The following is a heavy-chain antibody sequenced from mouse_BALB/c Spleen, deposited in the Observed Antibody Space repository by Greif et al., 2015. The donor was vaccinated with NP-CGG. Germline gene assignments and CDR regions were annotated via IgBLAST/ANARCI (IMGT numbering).Heavy chain of an antibody. CDR2: IWAGGST. CDR1: GFSLTSYG. V-gene: IGHV2-9*02. D-gene: IGHD1-1*01. Sequence: VQLQQSGPGLVAPSQSLSITCTVSGFSLTSYGVHWVRQPPGKGLEWLGVIWAGGSTNYNSALMSRLSISKDNSKSQVFLKMNSLQTDDTAMYYCARNYGSSSLYAMDYWGQGTSATVSS. J-gene: IGHJ4*01. CDR3: ARNYGSSSLYAMDY.